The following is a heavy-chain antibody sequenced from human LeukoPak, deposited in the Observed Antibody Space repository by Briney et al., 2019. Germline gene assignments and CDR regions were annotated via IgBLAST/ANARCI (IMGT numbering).Heavy chain of an antibody. V-gene: IGHV3-48*03. CDR1: GFTFSSYE. CDR2: ISSSGSTI. CDR3: ARGSSIAVAGTY. D-gene: IGHD6-19*01. J-gene: IGHJ4*02. Sequence: GGSLRLSCAASGFTFSSYEMNWVRQAPGKGLEWVSYISSSGSTIYYADSVKGRFTISRDNAKNSLYLQMNSLRAEDTAVYYCARGSSIAVAGTYWGQGTLVTVSS.